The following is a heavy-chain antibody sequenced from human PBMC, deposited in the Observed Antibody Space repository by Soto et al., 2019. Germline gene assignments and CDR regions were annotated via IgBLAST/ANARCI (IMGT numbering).Heavy chain of an antibody. D-gene: IGHD5-12*01. CDR2: IYYSGST. Sequence: QVQLQESGPGLVKPSETLSLTCTVSGGSISSYYWSWIRQPPGKGLEWIGYIYYSGSTNYNPSLTSRVKISVDTSKNQCSLKLSSLTAADTAVYYCARRYVYAFDIWGQGTMVTVSS. J-gene: IGHJ3*02. CDR3: ARRYVYAFDI. CDR1: GGSISSYY. V-gene: IGHV4-59*01.